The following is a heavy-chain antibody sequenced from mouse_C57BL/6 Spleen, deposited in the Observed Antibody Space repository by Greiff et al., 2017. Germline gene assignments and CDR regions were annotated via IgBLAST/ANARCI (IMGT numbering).Heavy chain of an antibody. V-gene: IGHV1-82*01. J-gene: IGHJ2*01. D-gene: IGHD1-1*01. CDR3: APITTVVAGYYFDY. Sequence: VQLQQSGPELVKPGASVKISCKASGYAFSSSWMNWVKQRPGTGLEWIGRIYPGDGDTNYNGKFKGKATLTADKSSSTAYMQLSSLTSEDSAVYFCAPITTVVAGYYFDYWGQGTTLTVSS. CDR1: GYAFSSSW. CDR2: IYPGDGDT.